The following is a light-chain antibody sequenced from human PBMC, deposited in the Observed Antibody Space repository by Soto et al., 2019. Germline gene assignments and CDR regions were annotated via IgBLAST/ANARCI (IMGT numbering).Light chain of an antibody. CDR2: EVS. V-gene: IGLV2-23*02. Sequence: QSVLTQPASVSGSPGQSITISCTGTSSDVGSYNLISWYQQYPDKAPKLMIYEVSKRPSGVSNRFSGSKSGNTASLTISGLQAEDEADYYCCSYAGSSTFYVFGSGPQLTVL. CDR1: SSDVGSYNL. J-gene: IGLJ7*01. CDR3: CSYAGSSTFYV.